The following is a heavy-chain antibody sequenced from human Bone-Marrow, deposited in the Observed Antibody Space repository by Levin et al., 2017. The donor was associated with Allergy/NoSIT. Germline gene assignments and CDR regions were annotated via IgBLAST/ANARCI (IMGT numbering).Heavy chain of an antibody. CDR3: AKDVVLSSNDPFDV. CDR2: ISASGDTT. V-gene: IGHV3-48*03. CDR1: GFTFSSYE. Sequence: GGSLRLSCAAPGFTFSSYEMNWVRQAPGKGLEWVSHISASGDTTEYADSVKGRFTVFRDNAKKSLYLQMNSLRAEDTGVYYCAKDVVLSSNDPFDVWGQGTMVSVSS. D-gene: IGHD2/OR15-2a*01. J-gene: IGHJ3*01.